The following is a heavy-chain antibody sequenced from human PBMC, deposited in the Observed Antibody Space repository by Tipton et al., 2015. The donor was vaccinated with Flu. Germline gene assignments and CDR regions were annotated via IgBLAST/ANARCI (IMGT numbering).Heavy chain of an antibody. J-gene: IGHJ1*01. CDR2: IYYSGST. Sequence: LRLSCTVSGGSISSYYLSWIRQPPGKGLEWIVYIYYSGSTIYNPSLKSRVTISVDTSKNQFSLNLSSVTAADTAVYYCARHGCGGGSCPFQHWGLGTLVTVSP. CDR1: GGSISSYY. CDR3: ARHGCGGGSCPFQH. V-gene: IGHV4-59*08. D-gene: IGHD2-15*01.